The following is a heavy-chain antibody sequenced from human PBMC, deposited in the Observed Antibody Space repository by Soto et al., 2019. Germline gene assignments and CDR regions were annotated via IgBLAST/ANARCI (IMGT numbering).Heavy chain of an antibody. Sequence: QVQLVQSGAEVRKPGSSVKVSCEASGGSFNNYVISWLRQAPGQGLEWMGGIIPNYEAANYAQKFRGRLTITADKATNTAYMELNSLRPEDTATYYCARYWNAGTLYGALDIWGQGTTVIVS. V-gene: IGHV1-69*06. CDR3: ARYWNAGTLYGALDI. CDR2: IIPNYEAA. CDR1: GGSFNNYV. D-gene: IGHD4-17*01. J-gene: IGHJ3*02.